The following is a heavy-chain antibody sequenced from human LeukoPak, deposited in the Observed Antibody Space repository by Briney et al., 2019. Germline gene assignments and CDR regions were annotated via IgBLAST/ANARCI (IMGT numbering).Heavy chain of an antibody. CDR1: GFTFSSYS. V-gene: IGHV3-48*01. J-gene: IGHJ3*02. Sequence: PGGSLRLSCAASGFTFSSYSMNWVRQAPGKGLEWVSYISSSSSTIYYADSVKGRFTISRDNAKNSLYLQMNSLRAEDTAVYYCARDEGVFSWVVHAFDIWGQGTMVTVSS. CDR2: ISSSSSTI. D-gene: IGHD2-2*01. CDR3: ARDEGVFSWVVHAFDI.